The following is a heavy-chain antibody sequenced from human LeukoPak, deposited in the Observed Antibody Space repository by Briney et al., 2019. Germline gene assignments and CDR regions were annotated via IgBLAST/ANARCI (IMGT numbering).Heavy chain of an antibody. V-gene: IGHV1-3*01. CDR2: INGGNGDA. CDR3: ARVPLHDSSGHYYPH. Sequence: ASVKVSCKTSGYTFTNYGMHWVRQAPGQSLEWMGWINGGNGDAKYSQNLQGRVTIIRDTSASTAYMELSSLRSEDTAVYYCARVPLHDSSGHYYPHWGQGTLVTVSS. J-gene: IGHJ1*01. D-gene: IGHD3-22*01. CDR1: GYTFTNYG.